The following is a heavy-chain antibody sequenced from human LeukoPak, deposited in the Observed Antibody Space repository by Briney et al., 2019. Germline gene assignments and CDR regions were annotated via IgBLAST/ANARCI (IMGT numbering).Heavy chain of an antibody. D-gene: IGHD3-10*02. CDR1: GFTFSSYE. J-gene: IGHJ6*04. CDR2: ISSSGSTI. CDR3: AELGITMIGGV. V-gene: IGHV3-48*03. Sequence: PGGSLRLSCAASGFTFSSYEMNWVRQAPGKVLERVSYISSSGSTIYYADSVKGRFTISRDNAKNSLYLQMNSLRAEDTAVYYCAELGITMIGGVWGKGTTVTISS.